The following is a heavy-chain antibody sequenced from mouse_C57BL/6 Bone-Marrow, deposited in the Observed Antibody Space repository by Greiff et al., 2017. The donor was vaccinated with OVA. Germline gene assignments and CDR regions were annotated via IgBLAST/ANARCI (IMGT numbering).Heavy chain of an antibody. CDR2: INSDGGST. CDR1: EYEFPSHY. J-gene: IGHJ1*03. CDR3: ARLELGLWDFEV. Sequence: EVHLVESGGGLVQPGESLKLSCESNEYEFPSHYMSWVRQTPEKRLELVAAINSDGGSTYYPDTMERRFIISRDNTKKTRYLQRSSLRSEDTALYYCARLELGLWDFEVWGTGTTVTVSS. V-gene: IGHV5-2*01. D-gene: IGHD4-1*01.